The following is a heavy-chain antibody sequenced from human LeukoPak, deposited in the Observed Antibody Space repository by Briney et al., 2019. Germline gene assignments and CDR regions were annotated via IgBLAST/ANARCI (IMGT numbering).Heavy chain of an antibody. J-gene: IGHJ3*02. D-gene: IGHD5-12*01. Sequence: SETLSLTCTVSGGFISTDYWSWIRQPRGRGREGIGYIYYSGSTNYKPSLKSRVSISVDTPKNQFSLHLTSVTAADTAVYYCARDRIGSGYHGGDAFDIWGQGAMVTVSS. CDR2: IYYSGST. V-gene: IGHV4-59*01. CDR3: ARDRIGSGYHGGDAFDI. CDR1: GGFISTDY.